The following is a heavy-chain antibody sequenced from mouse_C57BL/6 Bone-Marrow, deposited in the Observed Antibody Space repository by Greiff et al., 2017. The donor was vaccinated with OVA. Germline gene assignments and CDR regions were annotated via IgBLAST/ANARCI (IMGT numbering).Heavy chain of an antibody. Sequence: EVQLQQSGAELVKPGASVKLSCTASGFNIKDYYMHWVKQRTEQGLEWIGRIDPEDGDTKYDPKFQGKATITADTSSNTAYLQLSSLTAEDTAVYYCARESLDSLFAYWGQGTLVTVSA. J-gene: IGHJ3*01. CDR2: IDPEDGDT. CDR3: ARESLDSLFAY. V-gene: IGHV14-2*01. CDR1: GFNIKDYY.